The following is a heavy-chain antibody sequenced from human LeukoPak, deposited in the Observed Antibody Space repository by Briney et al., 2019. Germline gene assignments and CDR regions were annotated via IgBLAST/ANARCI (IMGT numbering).Heavy chain of an antibody. D-gene: IGHD5-18*01. CDR2: ISGSGDTT. CDR3: ARDRSQHYFDY. V-gene: IGHV3-23*01. J-gene: IGHJ4*02. CDR1: GFTFSSYA. Sequence: GGSLRLSCAASGFTFSSYAMSWVRQAPGKGLEWVSSISGSGDTTYYADSVKGRFTISRDNSKNTLYLQMNSLRVEDTAVYHCARDRSQHYFDYWGQGALVTVSS.